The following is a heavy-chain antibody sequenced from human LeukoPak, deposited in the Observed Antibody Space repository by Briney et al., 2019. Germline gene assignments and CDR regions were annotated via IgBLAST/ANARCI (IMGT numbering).Heavy chain of an antibody. CDR1: GYTFTNYG. CDR2: INGGNGNA. Sequence: ASVKVSCKTSGYTFTNYGMHWVRQAPGQRLEWMGWINGGNGNAKYSQNFQGRVTIIRDTSASTAYMELSSLRSEDTAVYYCARVPLHDSSGHYYPHWGQGTLVTVSS. J-gene: IGHJ1*01. CDR3: ARVPLHDSSGHYYPH. D-gene: IGHD3-22*01. V-gene: IGHV1-3*01.